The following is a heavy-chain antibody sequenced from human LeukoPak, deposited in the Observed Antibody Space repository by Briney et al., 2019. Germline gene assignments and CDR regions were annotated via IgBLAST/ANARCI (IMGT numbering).Heavy chain of an antibody. V-gene: IGHV1-18*01. CDR3: ARGDFSSGVADPHEGTFDI. D-gene: IGHD3-10*01. CDR1: GYTFTSYG. CDR2: ISTNNGNT. Sequence: GASVRVSCKASGYTFTSYGISWVRQAPGQGLEWMGWISTNNGNTKYAQKLQDRVTMTTDTSTSTAYLELRSLRSDDTAVYYCARGDFSSGVADPHEGTFDIWGQGTMVTVSS. J-gene: IGHJ3*02.